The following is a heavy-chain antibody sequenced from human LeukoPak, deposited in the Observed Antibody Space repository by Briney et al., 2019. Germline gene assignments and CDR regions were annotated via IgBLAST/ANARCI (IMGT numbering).Heavy chain of an antibody. CDR2: FDPEDGET. CDR3: ATGYPITMVRGRPPAENYYYYGMDV. Sequence: ASVTVSCKVSGYTLTELSMHWVRQAPGKGLEWMGGFDPEDGETIYAQKFQGRVTMTEDTSTDTAYMELSSLRSEDTAVYYCATGYPITMVRGRPPAENYYYYGMDVWGQGTTVTVSS. J-gene: IGHJ6*02. D-gene: IGHD3-10*01. V-gene: IGHV1-24*01. CDR1: GYTLTELS.